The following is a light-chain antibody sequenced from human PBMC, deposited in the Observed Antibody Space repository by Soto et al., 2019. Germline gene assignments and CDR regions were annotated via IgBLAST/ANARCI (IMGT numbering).Light chain of an antibody. J-gene: IGKJ1*01. CDR3: PQSYSTPRT. Sequence: DIQMTQSPSSLSASVGDRVTITCRASQSISNYLNWYQQKPGKAHKLLMYAAYSLQSGVPSRFSRSGSGNDFTLTISSLQPEDFGTYGCPQSYSTPRTCGQGTKVEIK. CDR1: QSISNY. V-gene: IGKV1-39*01. CDR2: AAY.